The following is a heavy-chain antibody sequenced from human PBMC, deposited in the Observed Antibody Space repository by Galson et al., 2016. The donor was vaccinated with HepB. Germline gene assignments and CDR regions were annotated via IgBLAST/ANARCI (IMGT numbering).Heavy chain of an antibody. CDR3: AKVRFCSSTWCHPYYFDY. CDR2: IYGGGDTT. V-gene: IGHV3-53*01. D-gene: IGHD2-2*01. CDR1: GLTVSANY. Sequence: SLRLSCAASGLTVSANYMSWVRQAPGKGLEWVSVIYGGGDTTYYADSVQGRFTISRDNSKNTLYLQMSSLRAEDTAVYYCAKVRFCSSTWCHPYYFDYWGQGTLVTVSS. J-gene: IGHJ4*02.